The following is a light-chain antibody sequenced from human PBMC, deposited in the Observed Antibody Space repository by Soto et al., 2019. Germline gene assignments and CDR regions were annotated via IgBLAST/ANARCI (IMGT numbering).Light chain of an antibody. CDR2: WAS. CDR3: QQYYSTPLT. V-gene: IGKV4-1*01. J-gene: IGKJ4*01. CDR1: QSVLYSSNNKNY. Sequence: DIVMTPPPPPLAVSLGERATINCKSSQSVLYSSNNKNYLAWYQQKPGQPPKLLIYWASTRESGVPDRFSGSGSGTDFTLTISSLQAEDVAVYYCQQYYSTPLTFGGGTKVEIK.